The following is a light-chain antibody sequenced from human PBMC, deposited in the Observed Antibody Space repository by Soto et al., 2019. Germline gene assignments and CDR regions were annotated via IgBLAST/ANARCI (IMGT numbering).Light chain of an antibody. CDR3: QQYGSSGK. J-gene: IGKJ1*01. CDR2: GAS. V-gene: IGKV3-20*01. CDR1: QSVSSY. Sequence: EIVLTQSPATLSLSPGERATLSCRASQSVSSYLAWYQQKPGQAPRLLIYGASNRATGIPDRFSGSGSGTDFTLTISRLEPEDFAVYYCQQYGSSGKFGQGTKV.